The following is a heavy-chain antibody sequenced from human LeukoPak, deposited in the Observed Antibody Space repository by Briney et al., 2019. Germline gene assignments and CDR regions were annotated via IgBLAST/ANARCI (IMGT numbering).Heavy chain of an antibody. V-gene: IGHV1-2*02. D-gene: IGHD6-6*01. Sequence: ASVKVSCKASGYTFTGYDMYWVRQAPGQGLEWMGWINPNSGGTNYAQKFQGRVTMTRDTSISTAYMELSRLRSDDTAVYYCATSAYTSSSLNYWGQGTLVTVSS. CDR2: INPNSGGT. CDR3: ATSAYTSSSLNY. J-gene: IGHJ4*02. CDR1: GYTFTGYD.